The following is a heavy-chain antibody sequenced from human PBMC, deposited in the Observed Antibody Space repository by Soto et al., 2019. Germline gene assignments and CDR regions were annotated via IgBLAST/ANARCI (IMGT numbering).Heavy chain of an antibody. CDR3: ARDSARYTAMGDDAFDI. V-gene: IGHV1-69*01. D-gene: IGHD5-18*01. Sequence: QVQLVQSGAEVKKPGSSVKVSCKASGGTFSSYAISWMRQAPGQGLEWMGGIIPIFGTANYAQKFQGRVTITADESTSTAYMELSSLGSEDTAVYYCARDSARYTAMGDDAFDIWGQGTMVTVSS. CDR2: IIPIFGTA. J-gene: IGHJ3*02. CDR1: GGTFSSYA.